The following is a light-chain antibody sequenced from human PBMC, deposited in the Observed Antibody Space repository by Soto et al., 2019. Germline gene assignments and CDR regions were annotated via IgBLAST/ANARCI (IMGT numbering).Light chain of an antibody. Sequence: EIVLTQSPATLYLSPGDRATLSCRASQSVDWYVAWYQQKPGQAPRLLIYDALKRATGTPDRFSGSGSGTDFTLTISRLEPEDLAVYYCQQRSNWPPITFGPGTKVDIK. CDR1: QSVDWY. J-gene: IGKJ3*01. V-gene: IGKV3-11*01. CDR3: QQRSNWPPIT. CDR2: DAL.